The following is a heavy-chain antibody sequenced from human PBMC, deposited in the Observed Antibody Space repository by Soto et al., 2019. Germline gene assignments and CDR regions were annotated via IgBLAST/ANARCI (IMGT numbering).Heavy chain of an antibody. CDR1: GYSFAGYW. V-gene: IGHV5-10-1*01. CDR2: IDPSDSQT. J-gene: IGHJ4*02. CDR3: ARQIYDSDTGPNFQYYFDS. D-gene: IGHD3-22*01. Sequence: GESLKISCKGSGYSFAGYWITGVRQEPGKGLEWMGRIDPSDSQTYYSPSFRGHVTISVTKSITTVFLQWSSLRASDTAMYYCARQIYDSDTGPNFQYYFDSWGQGTPVTVSS.